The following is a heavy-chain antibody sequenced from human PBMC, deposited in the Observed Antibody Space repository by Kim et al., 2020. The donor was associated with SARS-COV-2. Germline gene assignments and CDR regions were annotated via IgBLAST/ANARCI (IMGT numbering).Heavy chain of an antibody. D-gene: IGHD3-3*01. CDR1: GYTFTGYY. CDR2: INPNSGGT. V-gene: IGHV1-2*06. J-gene: IGHJ5*02. CDR3: ARIQSGYYDFWSGFRGPWFDP. Sequence: ASVKVSCKASGYTFTGYYMHWVRQAPGQGLEWMGRINPNSGGTNYAQKFQGRVTMTRDTSISTAYMELSRLRSDDTAVYYCARIQSGYYDFWSGFRGPWFDPWGQGTLVTVSS.